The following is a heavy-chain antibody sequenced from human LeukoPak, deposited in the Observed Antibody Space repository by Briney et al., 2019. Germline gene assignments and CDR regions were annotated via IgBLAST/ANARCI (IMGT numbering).Heavy chain of an antibody. CDR1: GGSISSSSYY. D-gene: IGHD5-12*01. CDR2: ISYSGNT. V-gene: IGHV4-61*01. Sequence: SETLSLTCTVSGGSISSSSYYWSWIRQPPGKGLEWIGYISYSGNTNYNPSLKSRVTISLDTSKKQFSLKLSSVTAADTAIYYCARGGSGYDSFDYWGQGTLVTVSS. J-gene: IGHJ4*02. CDR3: ARGGSGYDSFDY.